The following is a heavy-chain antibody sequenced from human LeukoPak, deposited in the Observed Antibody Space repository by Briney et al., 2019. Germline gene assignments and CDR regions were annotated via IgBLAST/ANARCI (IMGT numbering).Heavy chain of an antibody. CDR1: GFTFSGSA. CDR2: IRSKANSYAT. Sequence: GGSLRLSCAASGFTFSGSAMHWVRQASGKGLEWVGRIRSKANSYATAYAALVKGRFTISRDDSKNTAYLQMNSLKTEDTAVYYCTSREYSSSSYFDYWGQGTLVTVSS. V-gene: IGHV3-73*01. D-gene: IGHD6-6*01. CDR3: TSREYSSSSYFDY. J-gene: IGHJ4*02.